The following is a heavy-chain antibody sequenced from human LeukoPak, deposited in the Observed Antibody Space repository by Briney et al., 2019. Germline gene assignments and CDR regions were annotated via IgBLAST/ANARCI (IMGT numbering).Heavy chain of an antibody. CDR1: GGSISSYY. Sequence: PSETLSLTCTVSGGSISSYYWSWIRQPAGKGLEWIGRIYTSGSTNYNPSLKSRVTMSVDTSKNQFSLKLSSVTAADTAVYYCARDLFGDLRSDDALDIWGQGTMVTVSS. D-gene: IGHD4-17*01. V-gene: IGHV4-4*07. J-gene: IGHJ3*02. CDR3: ARDLFGDLRSDDALDI. CDR2: IYTSGST.